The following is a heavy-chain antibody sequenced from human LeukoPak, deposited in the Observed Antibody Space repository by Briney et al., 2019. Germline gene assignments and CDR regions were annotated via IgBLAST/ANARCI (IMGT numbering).Heavy chain of an antibody. CDR3: ARDPTVRYFDWLLAGWFDP. CDR1: GFTFSSYW. Sequence: PGGSLRLSCAASGFTFSSYWMHWVRHAPGKGLVWDSRINSDGSSTSYADSVKGRFTISRDNAKNTLYLQMNSLRAEDPAVYYCARDPTVRYFDWLLAGWFDPWGQGTLVTVSS. J-gene: IGHJ5*02. D-gene: IGHD3-9*01. CDR2: INSDGSST. V-gene: IGHV3-74*01.